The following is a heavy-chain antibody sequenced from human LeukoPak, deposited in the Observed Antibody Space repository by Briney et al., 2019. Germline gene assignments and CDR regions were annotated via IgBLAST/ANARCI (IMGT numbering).Heavy chain of an antibody. CDR3: ARDHRPEVQYYYMDV. Sequence: TEGSLRLSCAASGFSLSNYGMHWVRQAPGKGLEWVAALLYDGNTKHYADSVKGRFTISRDISKNTFYLQMNSLTAEDTAVYYCARDHRPEVQYYYMDVWGKGTTVAVSS. CDR1: GFSLSNYG. CDR2: LLYDGNTK. D-gene: IGHD1-14*01. J-gene: IGHJ6*03. V-gene: IGHV3-33*01.